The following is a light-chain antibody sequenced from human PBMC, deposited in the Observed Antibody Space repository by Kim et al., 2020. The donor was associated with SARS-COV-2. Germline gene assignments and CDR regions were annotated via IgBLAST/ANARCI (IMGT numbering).Light chain of an antibody. Sequence: DIQMTQSPSSLSASVGDRVTITCRASQDIRNDLGWYQQNPGRAPKRLIYGASSLQSGVPSRFSGIGSGTEFTLTISSVQPEDFATYFCLQHSTYPITFGQGTRLEIK. CDR1: QDIRND. J-gene: IGKJ5*01. CDR3: LQHSTYPIT. V-gene: IGKV1-17*01. CDR2: GAS.